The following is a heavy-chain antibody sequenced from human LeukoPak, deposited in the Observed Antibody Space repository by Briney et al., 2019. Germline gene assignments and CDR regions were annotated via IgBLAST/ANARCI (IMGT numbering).Heavy chain of an antibody. CDR1: GITFSSFG. V-gene: IGHV3-33*01. Sequence: PGRSLCLSCVASGITFSSFGMHWVRQAPGKGLEWVAFIWYDGSNEYYADSVQGRFTIFRDNSKNTLYLQMNSLRGDDTAVYYCARDSPLTAGPFDPWGQRTLV. D-gene: IGHD7-27*01. CDR2: IWYDGSNE. J-gene: IGHJ5*02. CDR3: ARDSPLTAGPFDP.